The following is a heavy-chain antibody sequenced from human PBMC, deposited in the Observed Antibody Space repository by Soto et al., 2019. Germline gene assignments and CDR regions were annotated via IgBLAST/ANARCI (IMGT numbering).Heavy chain of an antibody. Sequence: SETRSLACSVSGGSISSYYCSWMRHPPGKGLEWIGYIYYSGSTNYNPSLKSRVTISVDTSKNQFSLKLSSVTAADTAVYYCARAGRCSGYDYWYWGQGTLVTVSS. V-gene: IGHV4-59*01. J-gene: IGHJ4*02. CDR1: GGSISSYY. CDR3: ARAGRCSGYDYWY. D-gene: IGHD5-12*01. CDR2: IYYSGST.